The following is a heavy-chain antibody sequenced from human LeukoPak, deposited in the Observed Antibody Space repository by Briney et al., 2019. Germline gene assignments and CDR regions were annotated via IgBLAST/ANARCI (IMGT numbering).Heavy chain of an antibody. CDR3: VRVEFYDFWSGLNYFDY. CDR2: ISSNSANI. V-gene: IGHV3-21*01. Sequence: GGSLRLSCAASGFTFSSYWMSWVRQAPGKGLEWVSSISSNSANIFYADSVKGRFTLSRDNAENSLYLQMNSLRAEDTAVYYCVRVEFYDFWSGLNYFDYWGQGALVTVSS. CDR1: GFTFSSYW. J-gene: IGHJ4*02. D-gene: IGHD3-3*01.